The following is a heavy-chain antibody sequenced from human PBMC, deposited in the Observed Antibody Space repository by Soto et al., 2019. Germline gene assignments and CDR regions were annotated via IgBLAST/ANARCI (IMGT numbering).Heavy chain of an antibody. V-gene: IGHV3-23*01. Sequence: GGSLRLSCAASGFTFSSYAMSWVRQAPGKGLEWVSAISSSGGTTYYADSVKGRFTISGDNSKNTLYLQMNSLRAEDTALYYCAKRIGQDAVAYAFDIWGQGTMVTVSS. CDR2: ISSSGGTT. D-gene: IGHD5-12*01. CDR1: GFTFSSYA. J-gene: IGHJ3*02. CDR3: AKRIGQDAVAYAFDI.